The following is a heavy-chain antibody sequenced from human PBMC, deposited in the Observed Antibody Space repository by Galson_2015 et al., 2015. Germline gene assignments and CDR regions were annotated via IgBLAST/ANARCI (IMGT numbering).Heavy chain of an antibody. CDR3: AREVVTGTAKSAVYYYYMDV. V-gene: IGHV1-69*01. D-gene: IGHD1-7*01. J-gene: IGHJ6*03. CDR2: A. Sequence: ANYAQKFQGRVTITADESTSTAYTELSSLRSEDTAVYYCAREVVTGTAKSAVYYYYMDVWGKGTTVTVSS.